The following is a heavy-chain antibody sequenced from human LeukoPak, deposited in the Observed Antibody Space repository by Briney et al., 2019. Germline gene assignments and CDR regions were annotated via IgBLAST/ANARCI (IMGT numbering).Heavy chain of an antibody. CDR1: GGSISSSSYY. D-gene: IGHD6-13*01. CDR2: IYYSGST. V-gene: IGHV4-39*01. J-gene: IGHJ6*03. CDR3: ARTRRHGIAAAGIYYYYMDV. Sequence: SETLSLTCTVSGGSISSSSYYWGWIRQPPGKGLEWIGSIYYSGSTYYNPSLKSRVTISVDTSKNQFSLKLSSVTAADTAVYYCARTRRHGIAAAGIYYYYMDVWGKGTTVTVSS.